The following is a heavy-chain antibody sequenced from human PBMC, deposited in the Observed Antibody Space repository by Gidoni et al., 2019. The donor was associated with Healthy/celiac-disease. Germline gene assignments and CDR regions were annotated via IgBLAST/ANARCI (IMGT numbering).Heavy chain of an antibody. CDR1: GFTFSSYW. Sequence: EVQLVESGGGLVQPGGSLRLSCAASGFTFSSYWMSWVRQAPGKGLEWVANIKQDGSEKYYVDSVKGRFTISRDNAKNSLYLQMNSLRAEDTAVYYCARESPTVNYYGMDVWGQGTTVTVSS. D-gene: IGHD4-17*01. J-gene: IGHJ6*02. CDR3: ARESPTVNYYGMDV. CDR2: IKQDGSEK. V-gene: IGHV3-7*01.